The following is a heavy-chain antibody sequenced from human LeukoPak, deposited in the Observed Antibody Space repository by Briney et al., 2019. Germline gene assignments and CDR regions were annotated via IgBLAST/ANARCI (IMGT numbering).Heavy chain of an antibody. CDR3: ARGKTPYYGSGSYLDY. CDR2: IYTSGST. CDR1: GGSISSGSYY. Sequence: SETLSLTCTVSGGSISSGSYYWSWIRQPAGKGLEWIGRIYTSGSTNYNPSLKSRVTISVDTSKNQFSLKLSSVTAADTAVYYCARGKTPYYGSGSYLDYWGQGTLVTVSS. V-gene: IGHV4-61*02. J-gene: IGHJ4*02. D-gene: IGHD3-10*01.